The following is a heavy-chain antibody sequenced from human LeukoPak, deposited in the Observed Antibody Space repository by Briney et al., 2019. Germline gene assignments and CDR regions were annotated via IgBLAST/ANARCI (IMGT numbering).Heavy chain of an antibody. CDR1: AGSINNYY. CDR2: IYYTGNT. V-gene: IGHV4-59*01. CDR3: ARLEDSGSGYY. Sequence: SETLSLTCTVSAGSINNYYWSWLRQPPGMGLEWIGYIYYTGNTYYNTSLKSRVTISIDTSKNQFSLKLTSVTAADTAVYYCARLEDSGSGYYWGQGTLVTVSS. J-gene: IGHJ4*02. D-gene: IGHD3-10*01.